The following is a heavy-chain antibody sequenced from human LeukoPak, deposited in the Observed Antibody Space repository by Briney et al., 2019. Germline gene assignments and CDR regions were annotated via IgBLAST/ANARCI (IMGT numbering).Heavy chain of an antibody. Sequence: GGSLRLSCAASGFTFSSYAMSWVRQAPGKGLEWVSAISGSGGSTYYADSVKGRFTISRDNSKNTLYLQMNSLRAEDTAVYYCANPGAKLYSSGFPFDYWGQGTLVTVSS. V-gene: IGHV3-23*01. CDR3: ANPGAKLYSSGFPFDY. J-gene: IGHJ4*02. D-gene: IGHD6-19*01. CDR1: GFTFSSYA. CDR2: ISGSGGST.